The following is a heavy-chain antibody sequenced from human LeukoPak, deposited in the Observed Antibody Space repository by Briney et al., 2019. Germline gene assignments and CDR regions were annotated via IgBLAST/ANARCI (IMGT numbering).Heavy chain of an antibody. CDR3: GRDVGP. V-gene: IGHV3-11*05. Sequence: GGSLRLSCAASGFTFSDYYMSWIRQAPGKGLEWVSSISSSSSYIYYADSVKGRFTISRDSSKNTMYLQMNSLRVEDTAMYYCGRDVGPWGQGTLVTVSS. J-gene: IGHJ5*02. CDR2: ISSSSSYI. CDR1: GFTFSDYY.